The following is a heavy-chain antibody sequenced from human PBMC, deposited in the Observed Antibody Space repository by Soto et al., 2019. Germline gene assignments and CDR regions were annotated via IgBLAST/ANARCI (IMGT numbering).Heavy chain of an antibody. V-gene: IGHV4-59*01. J-gene: IGHJ5*02. CDR2: ISYTGST. D-gene: IGHD3-3*01. CDR1: GGSITNYY. CDR3: ARSRQPTSDWRGYYVIYP. Sequence: PSETLSLTCAVSGGSITNYYWSWIRQPLGKGLEWIGYISYTGSTNYNPSLKSRVTISVDTSRNQFSLKLTSVTAADTAVYYCARSRQPTSDWRGYYVIYPWGQGTLVTVSS.